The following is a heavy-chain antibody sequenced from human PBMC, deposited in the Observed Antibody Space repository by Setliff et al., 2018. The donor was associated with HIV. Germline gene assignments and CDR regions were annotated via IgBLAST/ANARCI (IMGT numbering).Heavy chain of an antibody. CDR2: INPNSGGT. CDR3: ARDRVVVVPAAHQRHYYYYMDV. Sequence: VASVKVSCKASGYTFTGYYMHWVRQAPGRGLEWMGRINPNSGGTNYAQKFQGRVTMTRDTSISTAYMELSRLRSDDTAVYYCARDRVVVVPAAHQRHYYYYMDVWGKGTTVTVSS. CDR1: GYTFTGYY. D-gene: IGHD2-2*01. J-gene: IGHJ6*03. V-gene: IGHV1-2*06.